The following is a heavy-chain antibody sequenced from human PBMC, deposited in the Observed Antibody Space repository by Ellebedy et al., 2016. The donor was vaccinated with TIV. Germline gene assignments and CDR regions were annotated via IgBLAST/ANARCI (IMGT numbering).Heavy chain of an antibody. CDR2: IYYSGST. Sequence: SETLSLXXTVSGGSISSYYWSWIRQPPGKGLEWIGYIYYSGSTNYNPSLKSRVTISVDTSKNQFSLKLSSVTAADTAVYYCASGTGDQDPDAFDIWGQGTMVTVSS. CDR3: ASGTGDQDPDAFDI. J-gene: IGHJ3*02. V-gene: IGHV4-59*08. D-gene: IGHD7-27*01. CDR1: GGSISSYY.